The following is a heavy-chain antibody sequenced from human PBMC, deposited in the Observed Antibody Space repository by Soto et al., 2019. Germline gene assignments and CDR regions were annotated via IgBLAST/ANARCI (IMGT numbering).Heavy chain of an antibody. CDR2: ISWDGGST. Sequence: EVQLVESGGVVVQPGGSLRLSCAASGFTFDDYTMHWVRQAPGKGLEWISLISWDGGSTYYAASVKCRFTISRDNSKNSLYLQMNSLRTENTALYYCAKDSHDFWSGYSLYYYGMDVWGNRTTVTVSS. J-gene: IGHJ6*04. V-gene: IGHV3-43*01. CDR3: AKDSHDFWSGYSLYYYGMDV. D-gene: IGHD3-3*01. CDR1: GFTFDDYT.